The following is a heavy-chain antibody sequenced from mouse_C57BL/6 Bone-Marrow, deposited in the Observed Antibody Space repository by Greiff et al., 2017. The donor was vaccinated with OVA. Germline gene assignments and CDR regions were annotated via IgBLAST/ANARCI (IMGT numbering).Heavy chain of an antibody. CDR1: GYSITSGYY. V-gene: IGHV3-6*01. Sequence: EVHLVESGPGLVKPSQSLSLTCSVTGYSITSGYYWNWIRQFPGNKLEWIGYISYDGSNNYNPSLKNRISITRDTSKNQFFLKLNSVTTEDTATYYCARASEIYYGNSYYFDYWGQGTTLTVSS. J-gene: IGHJ2*01. CDR2: ISYDGSN. CDR3: ARASEIYYGNSYYFDY. D-gene: IGHD2-1*01.